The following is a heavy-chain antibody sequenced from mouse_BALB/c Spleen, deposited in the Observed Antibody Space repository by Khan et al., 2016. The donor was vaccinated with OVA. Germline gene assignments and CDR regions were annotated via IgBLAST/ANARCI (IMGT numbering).Heavy chain of an antibody. D-gene: IGHD2-3*01. CDR3: ARDGSRYYYAMDY. J-gene: IGHJ4*01. Sequence: QLEESGPGLVKPSQSLSLTCTVTGYSITSDYAWNWIRQFPGHKLEWMGYISYSGSTNYNPSLKSRISITRDTSKNQFFLQFNSVTTEDTATYYCARDGSRYYYAMDYWGQGTSVTVSS. V-gene: IGHV3-2*02. CDR1: GYSITSDYA. CDR2: ISYSGST.